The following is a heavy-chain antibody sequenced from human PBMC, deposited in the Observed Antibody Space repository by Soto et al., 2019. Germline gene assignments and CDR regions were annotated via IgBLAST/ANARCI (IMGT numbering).Heavy chain of an antibody. D-gene: IGHD3-10*01. CDR1: GGSFSGYY. CDR2: INHSGST. J-gene: IGHJ6*02. V-gene: IGHV4-34*01. CDR3: ARGEYYGSGSHYKPNYYYYGMDV. Sequence: PSETLSLTCAVYGGSFSGYYWSWIRQPPGKGLEWIGEINHSGSTNYNPSLKSRVTISVDTSKDQFSLKLSSVTAADTAVYYCARGEYYGSGSHYKPNYYYYGMDVWGQGTTVTVSS.